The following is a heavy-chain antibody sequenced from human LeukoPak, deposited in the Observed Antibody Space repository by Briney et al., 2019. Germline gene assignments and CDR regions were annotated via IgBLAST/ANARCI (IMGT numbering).Heavy chain of an antibody. J-gene: IGHJ4*02. CDR3: ASTAAAATPFDY. CDR1: GGPISSSSYY. V-gene: IGHV4-39*01. Sequence: PSETLSLTCTVSGGPISSSSYYWGWIRQPPGKGLEWIGSIYYSGSTYYNPSLKSRVTISVDTSKNQFSLKLSSVTAADTAVYYCASTAAAATPFDYWGQGTLVTVSS. CDR2: IYYSGST. D-gene: IGHD6-13*01.